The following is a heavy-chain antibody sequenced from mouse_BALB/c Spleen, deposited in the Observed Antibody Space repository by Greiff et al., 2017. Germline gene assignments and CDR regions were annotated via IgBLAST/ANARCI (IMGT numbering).Heavy chain of an antibody. CDR2: INPSAGYT. Sequence: QVQLQQSGAELAKPGASVKMSCKASGYTFTSYWMHWVKQRPGQGLEWIGYINPSAGYTEYNQKFKDKATLTADKSSSTAYMQLSSLTSEDSAVYYCARGLTGTRGYFDYWGQGTTLPVSS. CDR3: ARGLTGTRGYFDY. CDR1: GYTFTSYW. D-gene: IGHD4-1*01. V-gene: IGHV1-7*01. J-gene: IGHJ2*01.